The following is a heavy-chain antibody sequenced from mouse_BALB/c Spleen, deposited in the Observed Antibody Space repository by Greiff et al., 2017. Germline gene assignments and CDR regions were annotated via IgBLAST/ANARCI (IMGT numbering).Heavy chain of an antibody. CDR2: INPSSGYT. V-gene: IGHV1-4*02. CDR3: ARRSTTVSHQAWFAY. J-gene: IGHJ3*01. Sequence: QVQLKESAAELARPGASVKMSCKASGYTFTSYTMHWVKQRPGQGLEWIGYINPSSGYTEYNQKFKDKTTLTADKSSSTAYMQLSSLTSEDSAVYYCARRSTTVSHQAWFAYWGQGTLVTVSA. D-gene: IGHD1-1*01. CDR1: GYTFTSYT.